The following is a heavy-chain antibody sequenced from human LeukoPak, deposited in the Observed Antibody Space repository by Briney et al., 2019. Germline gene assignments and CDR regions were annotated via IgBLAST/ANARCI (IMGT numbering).Heavy chain of an antibody. V-gene: IGHV3-66*01. CDR3: ARDRVGAPNYYYGMDV. Sequence: PGGSLRLSCAASGFTVSSNYMSWVRQAPGKGLEWVSVIYSGGSTYYADSVKGRFTISRDNSKNTLYLQMNSLRAEDTAVYYCARDRVGAPNYYYGMDVWGQGTTVTVSS. D-gene: IGHD1-26*01. CDR2: IYSGGST. CDR1: GFTVSSNY. J-gene: IGHJ6*02.